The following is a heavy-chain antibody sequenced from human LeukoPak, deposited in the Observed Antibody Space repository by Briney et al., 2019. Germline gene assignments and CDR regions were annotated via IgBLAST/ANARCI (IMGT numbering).Heavy chain of an antibody. CDR1: GGSISSYY. CDR3: ARRGPITMVRGVMSWFDP. J-gene: IGHJ5*02. D-gene: IGHD3-10*01. CDR2: IYYSGST. V-gene: IGHV4-39*01. Sequence: SETLSLTCTVSGGSISSYYWNWIRQPPGKGLEWIGSIYYSGSTYYNPSLKSRVTISVDTSKNQFSLKLSSVTAADTAVYYCARRGPITMVRGVMSWFDPWGQGTLVTVSS.